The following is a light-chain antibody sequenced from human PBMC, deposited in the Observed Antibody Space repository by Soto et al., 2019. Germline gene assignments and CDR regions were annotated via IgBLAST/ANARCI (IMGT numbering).Light chain of an antibody. V-gene: IGLV1-47*01. CDR3: AVWDDGLSGWV. CDR1: NSNVGSHD. CDR2: RTN. Sequence: QAVVTQSFSASGTPGQRVTISCSGSNSNVGSHDVYWFQQLPGTAPKLLICRTNQRPSGVPDRFSGSKSGTSASLAISGLRSEDEADYYCAVWDDGLSGWVFGGGTKVTVL. J-gene: IGLJ3*02.